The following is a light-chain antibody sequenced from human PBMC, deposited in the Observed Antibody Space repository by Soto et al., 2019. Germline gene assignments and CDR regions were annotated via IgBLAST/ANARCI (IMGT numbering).Light chain of an antibody. CDR1: QSVTSTY. V-gene: IGKV3-20*01. J-gene: IGKJ2*03. CDR3: QQFDSSRIYS. Sequence: EILLTQSPGTLSLSPGETATLSCRASQSVTSTYLAWYQQRPGQSPRLIIYGGSTRATGFPDRFSGGGSSTYFTLSIIRLEPEDSAVYYCHCQQFDSSRIYSFGQGTKLEI. CDR2: GGS.